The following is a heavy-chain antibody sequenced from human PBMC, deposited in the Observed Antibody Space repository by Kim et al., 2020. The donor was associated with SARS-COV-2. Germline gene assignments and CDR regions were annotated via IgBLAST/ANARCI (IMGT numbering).Heavy chain of an antibody. D-gene: IGHD1-26*01. CDR3: AKNVESVGSYFDY. J-gene: IGHJ4*02. Sequence: GGSLRLSCTASEFIFKNYALTWVRQAPGEGLEWLSSLSGDGVAAYYADSVKGRFTISKDNLKNTLYLQMNSLTAQDTALYYCAKNVESVGSYFDYWGRGTLVTVSS. CDR2: LSGDGVAA. V-gene: IGHV3-23*01. CDR1: EFIFKNYA.